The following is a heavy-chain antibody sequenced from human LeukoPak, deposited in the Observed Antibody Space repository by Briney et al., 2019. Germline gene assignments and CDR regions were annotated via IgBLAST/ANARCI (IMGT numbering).Heavy chain of an antibody. CDR1: GGSISSSNW. CDR3: ARRPSGYSSGPYYFDY. J-gene: IGHJ4*02. D-gene: IGHD6-19*01. CDR2: IYHSGST. Sequence: SETLSLTCAVSGGSISSSNWWSWVRQPPGKGLEWIGEIYHSGSTNYNPSLKSRVTISVDKSKNQFSLKLSSVTAADTAVYYCARRPSGYSSGPYYFDYWGQGTLVTVSS. V-gene: IGHV4-4*02.